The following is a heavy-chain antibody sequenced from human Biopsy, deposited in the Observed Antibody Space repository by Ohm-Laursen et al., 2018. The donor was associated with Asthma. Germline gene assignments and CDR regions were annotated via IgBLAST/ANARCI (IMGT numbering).Heavy chain of an antibody. D-gene: IGHD3-10*01. CDR2: ISVYNGNT. CDR1: GYTFNSAG. CDR3: ARAVDYSHYYGIDV. Sequence: GASVKVSCKTSGYTFNSAGITWVRQAPGQGLEWIGWISVYNGNTKVAQKLQDRVTMITDTSTSTAYMELRSLRSDDTAVYFCARAVDYSHYYGIDVWGQGTTATVS. V-gene: IGHV1-18*01. J-gene: IGHJ6*02.